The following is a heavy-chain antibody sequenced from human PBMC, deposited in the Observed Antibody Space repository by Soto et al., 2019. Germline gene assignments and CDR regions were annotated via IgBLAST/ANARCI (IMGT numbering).Heavy chain of an antibody. CDR2: ISLYSDGT. CDR1: GYTFSNYV. J-gene: IGHJ5*02. CDR3: ARVVPGAEAWFGP. V-gene: IGHV1-18*01. Sequence: KVASASVKVSGKTSGYTFSNYVITWLRQAPGQPLEWLGWISLYSDGTNYAQKFQGRVSMTTDTSTTTAYMELRSLRSDDTAVYYCARVVPGAEAWFGPWGQGTLVTVSS. D-gene: IGHD2-2*01.